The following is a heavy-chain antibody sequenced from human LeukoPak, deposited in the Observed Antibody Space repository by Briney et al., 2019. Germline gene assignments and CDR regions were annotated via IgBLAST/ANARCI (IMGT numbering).Heavy chain of an antibody. V-gene: IGHV3-48*01. D-gene: IGHD2-15*01. CDR1: GFTFSSYS. CDR3: ARGDCSGGTCFGVDY. J-gene: IGHJ4*02. Sequence: GGSLRLSCTASGFTFSSYSINWVRQPPGKGLEWVSYISSSTNTIYYADSVKGRFTISRDNGKNSVYLQMNSLRAEDTAVCYCARGDCSGGTCFGVDYWGQGTLVTVSS. CDR2: ISSSTNTI.